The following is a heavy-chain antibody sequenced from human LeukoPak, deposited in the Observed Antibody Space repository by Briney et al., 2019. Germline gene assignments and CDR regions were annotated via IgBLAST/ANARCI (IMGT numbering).Heavy chain of an antibody. V-gene: IGHV3-48*04. CDR1: GFTFSSYS. J-gene: IGHJ3*02. CDR2: ISSSSSTI. D-gene: IGHD4-17*01. Sequence: GGSLRLSCAASGFTFSSYSMNWVRQAPGKGLEWVSYISSSSSTIYYADSVKGRFTISRENAENSLYLQMNSLRAEDTAVYYCARHYGDYLDAFDIWGQGTMVTVSS. CDR3: ARHYGDYLDAFDI.